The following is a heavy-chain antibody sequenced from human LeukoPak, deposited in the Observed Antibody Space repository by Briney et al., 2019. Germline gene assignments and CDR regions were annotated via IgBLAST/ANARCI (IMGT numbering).Heavy chain of an antibody. CDR1: GFSFCTYA. J-gene: IGHJ6*02. CDR3: VKGGCSGSYYNHYGMDV. Sequence: PGGSLRLSCSASGFSFCTYAMHWVRQAPGKGLEYVSGITSNGYSTYYADSLKGRFTISRDNSKNTLYLQMSSLRAEDTAVYYCVKGGCSGSYYNHYGMDVWGQGTTVTVSS. CDR2: ITSNGYST. V-gene: IGHV3-64D*09. D-gene: IGHD3-10*02.